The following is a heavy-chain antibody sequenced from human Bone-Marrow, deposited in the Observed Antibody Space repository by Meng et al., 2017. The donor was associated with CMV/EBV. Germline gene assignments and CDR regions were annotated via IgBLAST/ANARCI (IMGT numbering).Heavy chain of an antibody. D-gene: IGHD1-26*01. CDR1: GFTFSSYS. CDR2: ISSSSYI. J-gene: IGHJ6*02. V-gene: IGHV3-21*01. Sequence: GESLKISCAASGFTFSSYSMNWVRQAPGKGLEWVSSISSSSYIYYADSVKGRFTISRDNAKNSLYLQMNSLRAEDTAVYYCARGVTILGGGVGGLFDYYYYYGMDVWGQGTTVTVSS. CDR3: ARGVTILGGGVGGLFDYYYYYGMDV.